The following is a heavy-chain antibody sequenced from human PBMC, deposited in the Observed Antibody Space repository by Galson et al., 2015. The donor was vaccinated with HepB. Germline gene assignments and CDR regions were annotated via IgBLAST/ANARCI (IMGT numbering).Heavy chain of an antibody. D-gene: IGHD1-14*01. CDR3: ANGISGPLYYFQF. CDR1: GFTFSSSA. Sequence: SLRLSCAASGFTFSSSAMRWVRQAPGKGLEWVSTFSGSSGNTYYADSVKGRFTISRDNSKNTVYLQMNSLRAEDTAVYYCANGISGPLYYFQFWGQGTLVTVSS. V-gene: IGHV3-23*01. J-gene: IGHJ4*02. CDR2: FSGSSGNT.